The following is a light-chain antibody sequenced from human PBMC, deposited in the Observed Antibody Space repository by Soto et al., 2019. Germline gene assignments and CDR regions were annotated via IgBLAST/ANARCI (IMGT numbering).Light chain of an antibody. Sequence: DIQMTQSPSALSGSVGDRVTITCRASQTISNWLAWYQQKPGKAPKLLIYKASTLKSGVPSRFSGSGSGTEFTLTISGLLPEDFATYYCQQYNSYSPLTFGGGTKVDIK. CDR1: QTISNW. CDR3: QQYNSYSPLT. J-gene: IGKJ4*01. CDR2: KAS. V-gene: IGKV1-5*03.